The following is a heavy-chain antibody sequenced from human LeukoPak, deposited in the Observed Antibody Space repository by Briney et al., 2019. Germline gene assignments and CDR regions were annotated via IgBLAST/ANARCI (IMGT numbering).Heavy chain of an antibody. CDR2: IIGGGGANT. Sequence: TGGSLRLSCAASGFTFSSYAMSWVRQAPGKGLEWVSTIIGGGGANTYYADSVKGRFTISRDNSKNTLYLQMNSLRPEDTAVYYCAKGYYGSWSWGQGTLVTVSS. CDR3: AKGYYGSWS. V-gene: IGHV3-23*01. D-gene: IGHD3-10*01. J-gene: IGHJ4*02. CDR1: GFTFSSYA.